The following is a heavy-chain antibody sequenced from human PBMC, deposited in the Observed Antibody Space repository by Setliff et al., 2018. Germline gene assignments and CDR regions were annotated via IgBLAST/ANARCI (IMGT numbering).Heavy chain of an antibody. CDR3: ARDPAYGAFDI. Sequence: GGSLRLSCAASGFTFNNYWMTWVRQAPGKGLEWVANIKQDGSEEYYVDSVRGRFTISRDNAKNSLYLQMNGLRAEDTAVYYCARDPAYGAFDIWGQGTMVTVSS. CDR1: GFTFNNYW. CDR2: IKQDGSEE. D-gene: IGHD3-16*01. J-gene: IGHJ3*02. V-gene: IGHV3-7*03.